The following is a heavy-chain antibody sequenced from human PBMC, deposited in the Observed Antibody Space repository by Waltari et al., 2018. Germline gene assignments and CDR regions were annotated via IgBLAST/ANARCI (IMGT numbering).Heavy chain of an antibody. Sequence: DVQLVETGGVLVTPWGSLKVSCAASGFPFRDSPIHWVRQASGRGLEWVGRVRSKGHNHTTVYAESVRGRFIISRDDSKNVAYLHMNSLKMEDTAVYYCAGVVAAAGLDYWGRGTLVIVSS. CDR3: AGVVAAAGLDY. V-gene: IGHV3-73*02. CDR1: GFPFRDSP. CDR2: VRSKGHNHTT. D-gene: IGHD6-13*01. J-gene: IGHJ4*02.